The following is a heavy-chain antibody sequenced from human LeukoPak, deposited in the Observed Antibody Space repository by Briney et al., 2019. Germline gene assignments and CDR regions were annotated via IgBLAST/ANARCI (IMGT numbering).Heavy chain of an antibody. J-gene: IGHJ4*02. CDR3: AREVPVGATKAFDY. CDR2: ISYDGSNK. Sequence: GGSLRLSCAASGFTFSGYPIHWVRQAPGKGLEWVAVISYDGSNKYYADSVKGRFTTSRDNSKNTLYLQMNNLRAEDTAVYYCAREVPVGATKAFDYWGQGTLVTVSS. D-gene: IGHD1-26*01. V-gene: IGHV3-30-3*01. CDR1: GFTFSGYP.